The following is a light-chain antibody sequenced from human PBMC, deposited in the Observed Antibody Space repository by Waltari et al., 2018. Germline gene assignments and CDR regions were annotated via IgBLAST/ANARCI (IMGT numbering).Light chain of an antibody. J-gene: IGLJ2*01. CDR2: QAT. CDR3: QAWDSSAVI. V-gene: IGLV3-1*01. CDR1: KIETKY. Sequence: SYELPQAPSVSVSPGQTASITCPAEKIETKYVYWYPQQSGQAPVLVIHQATKRPPGIPERVAGSNSGSAATLTITGTQAVDEADYYCQAWDSSAVIFGGGTKLTVL.